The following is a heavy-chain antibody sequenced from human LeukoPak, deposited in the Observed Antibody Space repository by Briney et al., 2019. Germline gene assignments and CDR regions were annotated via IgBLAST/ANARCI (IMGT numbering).Heavy chain of an antibody. V-gene: IGHV4-59*01. CDR3: ARSDGGSYYFDY. J-gene: IGHJ4*02. CDR1: AGSISSYY. D-gene: IGHD1-26*01. CDR2: IYYSGST. Sequence: SETLSLTCTVSAGSISSYYWSWLRQPPGKGLEWIGYIYYSGSTNYNPFLKSRVTISVDTSKHQFSLKLSSVTAADTAVYYCARSDGGSYYFDYWGQGTLVSVFS.